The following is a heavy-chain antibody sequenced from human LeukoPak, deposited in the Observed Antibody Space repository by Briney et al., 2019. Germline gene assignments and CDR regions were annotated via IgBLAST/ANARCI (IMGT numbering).Heavy chain of an antibody. CDR2: ISGSGGST. CDR1: GFTFSNYW. J-gene: IGHJ4*02. V-gene: IGHV3-23*01. Sequence: PGGSLRLSCAASGFTFSNYWIHWVRQAPGKGLEWVSAISGSGGSTYYADSVKGRFTISRDNSKNTLYLQMNSLRAEDTAVYYCAKASMVRGVSTFDYWGQGTLVTVSS. CDR3: AKASMVRGVSTFDY. D-gene: IGHD3-10*01.